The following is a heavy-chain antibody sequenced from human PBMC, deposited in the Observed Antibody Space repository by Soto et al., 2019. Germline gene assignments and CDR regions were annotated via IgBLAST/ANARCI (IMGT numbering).Heavy chain of an antibody. Sequence: GSLRLSCAASGFTFSSYTMNWVRQAPGKGLEWVAFITSGSDYIYYADSVKGRFTISRDDANNSLFLQMSSLRAEDTAVYYCTREHVVTIFRRGQRGSFDNWSQGTLVTVSS. V-gene: IGHV3-21*01. J-gene: IGHJ4*02. D-gene: IGHD3-9*01. CDR3: TREHVVTIFRRGQRGSFDN. CDR2: ITSGSDYI. CDR1: GFTFSSYT.